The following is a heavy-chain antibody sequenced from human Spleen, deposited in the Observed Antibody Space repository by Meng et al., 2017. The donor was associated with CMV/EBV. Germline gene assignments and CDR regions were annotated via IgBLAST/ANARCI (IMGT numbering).Heavy chain of an antibody. J-gene: IGHJ4*02. D-gene: IGHD7-27*01. CDR1: GLTFSSYA. V-gene: IGHV3-74*03. CDR2: INTDGSFT. CDR3: GRDLTGERDQ. Sequence: GGGWEQLGGSLRLAWADSGLTFSSYAMGWVRQVPGEGLVWVSRINTDGSFTSYADPVKGRFTISRDNAKNTLYLQMNSLRVDDSAVYYCGRDLTGERDQWGQGTLVTVSS.